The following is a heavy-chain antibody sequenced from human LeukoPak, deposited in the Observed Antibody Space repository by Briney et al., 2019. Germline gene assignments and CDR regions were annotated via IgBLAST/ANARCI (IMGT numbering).Heavy chain of an antibody. V-gene: IGHV4-34*01. CDR1: GGSLSGYY. Sequence: ASETLSPTCAVYGGSLSGYYWSWIRQPPGKGLEWIGEINHSGSTNYNPSLKSRVTISVDTSKNQFSLKLSSVTAADTAVYYCARGRGVLLWFGESPNFDYWGQGTLVTVSS. CDR2: INHSGST. J-gene: IGHJ4*02. D-gene: IGHD3-10*01. CDR3: ARGRGVLLWFGESPNFDY.